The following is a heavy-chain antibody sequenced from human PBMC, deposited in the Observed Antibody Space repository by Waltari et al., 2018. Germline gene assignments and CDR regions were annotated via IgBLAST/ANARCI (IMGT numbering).Heavy chain of an antibody. CDR2: VDPEDGET. V-gene: IGHV1-69-2*01. D-gene: IGHD6-6*01. CDR3: ATVTPSLEYSSSLFDY. Sequence: EVQLVQSGAEVKKPGATVKISCKASGYTFTDYYMHWVQQAPGKGLEWMVRVDPEDGETIYAEKFQGRVTITADTSTDTAYMELSSLRSEDTAVYYCATVTPSLEYSSSLFDYWGQGTLVTVSS. J-gene: IGHJ4*02. CDR1: GYTFTDYY.